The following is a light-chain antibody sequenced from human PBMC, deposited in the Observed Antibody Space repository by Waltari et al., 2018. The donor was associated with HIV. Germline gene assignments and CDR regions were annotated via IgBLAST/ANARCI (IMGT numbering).Light chain of an antibody. CDR1: SSNIGRNY. Sequence: QSVLTQPPSASGTPGQRVTISCSGRSSNIGRNYVYWYQQLPGTTPKLLIYRTNQRPSGVPDRISGSKSATSASLAISGLRSEDEADFSCAACDDSLSGQVFGPGTKVTVL. J-gene: IGLJ1*01. V-gene: IGLV1-47*01. CDR3: AACDDSLSGQV. CDR2: RTN.